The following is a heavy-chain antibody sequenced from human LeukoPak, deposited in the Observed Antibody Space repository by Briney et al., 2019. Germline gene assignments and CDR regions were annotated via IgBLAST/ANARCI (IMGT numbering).Heavy chain of an antibody. CDR3: ARDWFDDIDY. J-gene: IGHJ4*02. CDR1: GFTFSSYE. V-gene: IGHV3-74*01. CDR2: IRNYGSNT. Sequence: GGSLRLSCAASGFTFSSYEMNWVRHAPGKGLEWVSRIRNYGSNTCYAESVKGRFTISRDNAKNTLYLQMTSLRAEDTAVYYCARDWFDDIDYWGRGILVTVSS. D-gene: IGHD3-10*01.